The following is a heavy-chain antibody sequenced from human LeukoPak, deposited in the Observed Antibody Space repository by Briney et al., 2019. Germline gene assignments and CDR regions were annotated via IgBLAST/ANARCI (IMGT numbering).Heavy chain of an antibody. CDR1: GYIFTGYY. CDR3: TRGTSGTYPVYYEMHV. J-gene: IGHJ6*02. V-gene: IGHV1-2*02. CDR2: INPDSGGT. Sequence: GASVKVSCKASGYIFTGYYIHWVQQAPGQGLEWMGWINPDSGGTFYAQKFQGRVTMTGDTSIGTAYMELSRLRSDDTAVYYCTRGTSGTYPVYYEMHVWGQGTTVTVSS. D-gene: IGHD3-10*01.